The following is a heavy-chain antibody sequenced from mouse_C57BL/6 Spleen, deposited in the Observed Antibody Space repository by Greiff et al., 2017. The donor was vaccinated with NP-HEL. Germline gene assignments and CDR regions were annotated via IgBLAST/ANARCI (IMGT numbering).Heavy chain of an antibody. V-gene: IGHV5-6*01. CDR1: GFTFSSYG. D-gene: IGHD1-1*01. CDR2: ISSGGSYT. CDR3: ARDYYGSSHWYFDV. J-gene: IGHJ1*03. Sequence: EVMLVESGGDLVKPGGSLKLSCAASGFTFSSYGMSWVRQTPDKRLEWVATISSGGSYTYYPDSVKGRFTISRDNAKNTLYLQMSSLKSEDTAMYYCARDYYGSSHWYFDVWGTGTTVTVSS.